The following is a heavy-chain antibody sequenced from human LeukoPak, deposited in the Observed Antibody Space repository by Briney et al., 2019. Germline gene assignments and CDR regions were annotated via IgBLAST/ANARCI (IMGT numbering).Heavy chain of an antibody. J-gene: IGHJ6*02. CDR3: ARQGLLWFGEFGSYGMDV. V-gene: IGHV3-53*01. CDR2: IYSGGST. CDR1: GFTVSSNY. D-gene: IGHD3-10*01. Sequence: PGGSLRLSCAASGFTVSSNYMSWVRQAPGKGLEWVSVIYSGGSTYYADSVKGRFTISRDNSENTLYLQMNSLRAEDTAVYYCARQGLLWFGEFGSYGMDVWGQGTTVTVSS.